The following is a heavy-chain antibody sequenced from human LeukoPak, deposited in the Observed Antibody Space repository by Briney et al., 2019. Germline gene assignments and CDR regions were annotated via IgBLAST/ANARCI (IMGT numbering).Heavy chain of an antibody. V-gene: IGHV1-18*01. Sequence: GASVKVSCKASGYIFTNYGISWFRQAPGQGLEWVTWISAYDGETKNAQKFQDRVTATTDTSTRTAYMELRSLTSDDTAVYYCGRDRPYRGGWYTDYWGQGTLVTVSS. CDR1: GYIFTNYG. D-gene: IGHD6-19*01. CDR2: ISAYDGET. J-gene: IGHJ4*02. CDR3: GRDRPYRGGWYTDY.